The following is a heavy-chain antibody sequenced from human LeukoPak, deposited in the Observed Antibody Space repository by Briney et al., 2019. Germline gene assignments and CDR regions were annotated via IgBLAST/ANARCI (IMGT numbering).Heavy chain of an antibody. CDR3: AKAPRGFGGVKALYFDY. CDR2: IYYSGST. J-gene: IGHJ4*02. D-gene: IGHD3-16*01. Sequence: PLETLSLTCTVSGGSISSSSYYWGWIRQPPGKGLEWIGSIYYSGSTYYNPSLKSRVTISVDTSKNQFSLKLSSVTAADTAVYYCAKAPRGFGGVKALYFDYWGQGTLVTVSS. CDR1: GGSISSSSYY. V-gene: IGHV4-39*01.